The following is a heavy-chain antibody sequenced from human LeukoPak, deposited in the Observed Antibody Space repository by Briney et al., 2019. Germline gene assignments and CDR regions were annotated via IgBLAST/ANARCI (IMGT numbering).Heavy chain of an antibody. V-gene: IGHV4-59*11. Sequence: SETLSLTCTVSGASIRSHYWSWIRQPPGKGLEWIGYMYYSGNSNYNPALKSRVTISVDTSKNQFSLKMISVTPADTAVYYCARDDDYGGNWGQGTLVTVSS. CDR2: MYYSGNS. D-gene: IGHD4-23*01. J-gene: IGHJ4*02. CDR1: GASIRSHY. CDR3: ARDDDYGGN.